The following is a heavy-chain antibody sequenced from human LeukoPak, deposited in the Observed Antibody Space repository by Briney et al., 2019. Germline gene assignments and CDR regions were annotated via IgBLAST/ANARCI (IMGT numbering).Heavy chain of an antibody. Sequence: SGGSLRLXCAASGFTFSSYSMNWVRQAPGKGLEWVSSISSSSSYIYYADSVKGRFTISRDNARNSLYLQMNSLRAEDTAVYYCARGAGGGNYHDAFDIWGQGTMVTVSS. CDR2: ISSSSSYI. D-gene: IGHD1-26*01. CDR3: ARGAGGGNYHDAFDI. V-gene: IGHV3-21*01. J-gene: IGHJ3*02. CDR1: GFTFSSYS.